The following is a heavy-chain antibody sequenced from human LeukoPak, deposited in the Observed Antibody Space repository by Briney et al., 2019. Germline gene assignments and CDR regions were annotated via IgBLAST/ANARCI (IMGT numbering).Heavy chain of an antibody. Sequence: GGSLRLSCAASGFTFSSYAISWVRQAPGKGLEWVSGISSSGGSTVYADSVKGRFTISRDNFRNTVFLQMNSLRAEDTAVYYCAREVTPYYWGQGTLVTVSS. V-gene: IGHV3-23*01. CDR1: GFTFSSYA. J-gene: IGHJ4*02. D-gene: IGHD4-23*01. CDR2: ISSSGGST. CDR3: AREVTPYY.